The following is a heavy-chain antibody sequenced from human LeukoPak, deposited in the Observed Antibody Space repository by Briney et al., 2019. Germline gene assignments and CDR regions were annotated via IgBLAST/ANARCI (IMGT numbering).Heavy chain of an antibody. CDR3: ARARGVPSWFDP. CDR1: GFTFSSYS. V-gene: IGHV3-21*01. J-gene: IGHJ5*02. D-gene: IGHD3-10*01. CDR2: ISSSSSYI. Sequence: GGSLRLSCAASGFTFSSYSMNWVRQAPGKGLEWVSSISSSSSYIYYADSVKGRYTISRDNAKNSLYLQMNSLRAEDTAVYYCARARGVPSWFDPWGQGILVTVSS.